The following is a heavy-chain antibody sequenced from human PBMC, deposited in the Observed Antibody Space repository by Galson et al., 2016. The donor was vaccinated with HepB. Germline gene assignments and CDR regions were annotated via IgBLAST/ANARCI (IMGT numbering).Heavy chain of an antibody. D-gene: IGHD3-10*01. Sequence: QSGAEVKKPGESLRISCKGSGYSFTSYWISWVRQMPGKGLEWMGRIDPSDSYTNYSPSFQGHVTISADKSISTAYLQWSSLKASDTAMYYCARGRHFGELPGDYYYYGMDVWGQWTTVTVSS. CDR1: GYSFTSYW. CDR2: IDPSDSYT. V-gene: IGHV5-10-1*01. CDR3: ARGRHFGELPGDYYYYGMDV. J-gene: IGHJ6*02.